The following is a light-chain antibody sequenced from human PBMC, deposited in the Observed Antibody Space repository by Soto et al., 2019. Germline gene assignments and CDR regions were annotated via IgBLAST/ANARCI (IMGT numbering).Light chain of an antibody. CDR1: SSNIGAGYD. Sequence: QLVLTQPPSVSGAPGQRVTISCTGSSSNIGAGYDVHWHQHLPGTAPKLLIYGNNNRPSGVPDRFSGSKSGASASLAITGLQAEDEADYYCQSSDSSLTDSWVFGGGTQLTVL. CDR2: GNN. J-gene: IGLJ3*02. V-gene: IGLV1-40*01. CDR3: QSSDSSLTDSWV.